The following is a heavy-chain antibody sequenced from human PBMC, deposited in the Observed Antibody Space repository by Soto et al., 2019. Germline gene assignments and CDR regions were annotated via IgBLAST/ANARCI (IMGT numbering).Heavy chain of an antibody. D-gene: IGHD6-13*01. CDR1: GFTFSSYA. Sequence: GGSLRLSCAASGFTFSSYAVHWVRQAPGKGLEWVAVISYDGSNKYYADSVKGRFTISRDNSKNTLYLQMNSLRAEDTAVYYCARDLLYSSSWANWFDPWGQGTLVTVSS. V-gene: IGHV3-30-3*01. CDR2: ISYDGSNK. CDR3: ARDLLYSSSWANWFDP. J-gene: IGHJ5*02.